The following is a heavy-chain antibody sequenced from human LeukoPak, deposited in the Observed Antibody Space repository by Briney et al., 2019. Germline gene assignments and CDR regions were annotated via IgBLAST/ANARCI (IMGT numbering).Heavy chain of an antibody. CDR1: GYTFTGYY. J-gene: IGHJ3*02. D-gene: IGHD5-12*01. V-gene: IGHV1-2*04. Sequence: GASVKVSCKASGYTFTGYYMHWVRQAPGQGLEWMGWINPNTGGTNYAQKFQDWVTMTRDPSISTAYMELSRLRSDDTAVYYCARGMPVPTTQRAFEIWGQGTMVTVSS. CDR2: INPNTGGT. CDR3: ARGMPVPTTQRAFEI.